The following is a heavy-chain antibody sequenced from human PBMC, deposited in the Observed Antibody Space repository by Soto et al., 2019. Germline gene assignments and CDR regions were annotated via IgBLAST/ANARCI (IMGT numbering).Heavy chain of an antibody. Sequence: EVQLLESGGGLVQAGGSLRLSCAASGFTFSSYAMSWVRQAPGKGLGWVSGISGSGGSTYYADSVKGRFTISRDNSKNTLYLQMNSLRAEDTAVYYCAKDRKSGSGWYWDYWGQGTLVTVSS. J-gene: IGHJ4*02. CDR2: ISGSGGST. D-gene: IGHD6-19*01. CDR3: AKDRKSGSGWYWDY. CDR1: GFTFSSYA. V-gene: IGHV3-23*01.